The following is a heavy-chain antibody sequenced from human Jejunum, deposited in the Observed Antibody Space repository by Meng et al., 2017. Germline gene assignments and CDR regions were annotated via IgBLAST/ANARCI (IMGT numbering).Heavy chain of an antibody. D-gene: IGHD3-22*01. Sequence: GPGRATPSQTLSPPCPISGDSVASNSASWNRCTPSPSRGLEWLRRKYYKSKWYSDYAVSVKSRITINTDTSKNQLSLLLNFVTPEYTAVYYGARDESRLLRSWGQGALVTVSS. V-gene: IGHV6-1*01. CDR2: KYYKSKWYS. CDR3: ARDESRLLRS. CDR1: GDSVASNSAS. J-gene: IGHJ5*02.